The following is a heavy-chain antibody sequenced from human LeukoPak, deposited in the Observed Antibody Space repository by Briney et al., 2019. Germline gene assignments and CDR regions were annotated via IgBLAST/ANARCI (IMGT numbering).Heavy chain of an antibody. J-gene: IGHJ4*02. V-gene: IGHV3-21*01. D-gene: IGHD5-18*01. Sequence: PGGSLRLSCAASGFTFSSYGMHWVRQAPGKGLEWVSSISSSSSYIYYADSVKGRFTISRDNAKNSLYLQMNSLRAEDTAVYYCARDQYSYGKGIDHWGQGTLVTVSS. CDR1: GFTFSSYG. CDR2: ISSSSSYI. CDR3: ARDQYSYGKGIDH.